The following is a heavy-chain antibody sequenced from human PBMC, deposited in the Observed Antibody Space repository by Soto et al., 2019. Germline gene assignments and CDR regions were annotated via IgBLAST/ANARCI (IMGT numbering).Heavy chain of an antibody. CDR2: INHSGST. J-gene: IGHJ3*02. D-gene: IGHD3-16*01. V-gene: IGHV4-34*01. CDR1: GGSFSGYY. CDR3: ARGSSTSSDAFDI. Sequence: SETLSLTCAVYGGSFSGYYWSWIRQPPGKGLEWIGEINHSGSTNYNPSLKSRVTISVDTSKNQFSLKLSSVTAADTTVYYCARGSSTSSDAFDIWGQGTMVTVSS.